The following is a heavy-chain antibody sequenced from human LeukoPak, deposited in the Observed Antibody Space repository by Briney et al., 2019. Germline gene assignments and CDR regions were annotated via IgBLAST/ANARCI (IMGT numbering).Heavy chain of an antibody. J-gene: IGHJ3*02. CDR3: AKDTDRGYCSGGSCYPDAFDI. CDR1: GFTFTSYA. CDR2: IIGRGGST. D-gene: IGHD2-15*01. V-gene: IGHV3-23*01. Sequence: GGSLSLSCAASGFTFTSYAMTWVPQAPGKGLEGVSVIIGRGGSTYYADYVKGRFTISRDNSKSTLYLQMNSLRAEDTAVYYCAKDTDRGYCSGGSCYPDAFDIWGQGTMVTVSS.